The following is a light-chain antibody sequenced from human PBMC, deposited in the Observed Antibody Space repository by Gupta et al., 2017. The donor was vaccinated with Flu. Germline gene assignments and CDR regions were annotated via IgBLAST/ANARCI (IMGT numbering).Light chain of an antibody. Sequence: ITISSTATTSDVGGYKNVSSYHQHPGKDPQLLIFDVSSRPSGVSHRFSSCTSANNASPLTFALQAEEEADDYCSYSTTTNTLVVFGGGTKLTVL. J-gene: IGLJ2*01. CDR1: TSDVGGYKN. V-gene: IGLV2-14*04. CDR3: SYSTTTNTLVV. CDR2: DVS.